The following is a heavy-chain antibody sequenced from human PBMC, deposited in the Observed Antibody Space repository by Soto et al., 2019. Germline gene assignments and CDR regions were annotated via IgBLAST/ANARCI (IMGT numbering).Heavy chain of an antibody. D-gene: IGHD3-10*01. J-gene: IGHJ3*02. CDR1: GYTFTGYY. CDR3: ARDRSDRGDAFDI. Sequence: EASVKVSCKASGYTFTGYYMHWVRQAPGQGLEWMGWINPNSGGTNYAQKFQGRVTTTRDTSISTAYMELSRLRSDDTAVYYCARDRSDRGDAFDIWGQGTMVTVSS. V-gene: IGHV1-2*02. CDR2: INPNSGGT.